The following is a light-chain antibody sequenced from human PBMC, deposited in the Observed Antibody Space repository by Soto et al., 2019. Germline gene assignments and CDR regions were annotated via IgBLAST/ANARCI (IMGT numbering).Light chain of an antibody. J-gene: IGKJ4*01. CDR1: QSVSSN. Sequence: EIVMTLSPATLSVSPGERATLSCRASQSVSSNLAWYQQKPGQAPRLLIYGASTRATGIPARFSGSGSGTEFTLTISSLQSEDFAVYYCQQYNNWLTFGGGTKVDIK. CDR3: QQYNNWLT. V-gene: IGKV3-15*01. CDR2: GAS.